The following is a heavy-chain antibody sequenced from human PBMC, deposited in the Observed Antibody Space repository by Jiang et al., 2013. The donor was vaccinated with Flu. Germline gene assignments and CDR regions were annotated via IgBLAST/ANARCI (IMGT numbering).Heavy chain of an antibody. Sequence: GSGLVKPSETLSLTCTVSGGSISSYYWSWIRQPPGKGLEWIGYIYYSGSTNYNPSLKSRVTISVDTSKNQFSLKLSSVTAADTAVYYCARDTPTYYDFWSGYSGVMDVVGPRDHGHRSP. CDR1: GGSISSYY. CDR3: ARDTPTYYDFWSGYSGVMDV. V-gene: IGHV4-59*01. CDR2: IYYSGST. J-gene: IGHJ6*02. D-gene: IGHD3-3*01.